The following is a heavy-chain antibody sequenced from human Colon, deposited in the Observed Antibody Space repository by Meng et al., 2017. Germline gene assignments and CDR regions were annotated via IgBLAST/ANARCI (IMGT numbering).Heavy chain of an antibody. Sequence: QGQLQESGPGLVKPSGPLSLTCAVSGGSLSNSNWWSWVRQSTGKGLEWIGEIYHSGNTNYNPSLKSRVTISVDKSKNQFSLKVSSVTAADTAVYYCASRGFSYGYVSFWGQGTLVTVSS. CDR3: ASRGFSYGYVSF. D-gene: IGHD5-18*01. CDR2: IYHSGNT. J-gene: IGHJ4*02. CDR1: GGSLSNSNW. V-gene: IGHV4-4*02.